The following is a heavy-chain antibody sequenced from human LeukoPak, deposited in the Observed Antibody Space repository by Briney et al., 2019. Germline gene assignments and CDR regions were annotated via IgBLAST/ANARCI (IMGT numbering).Heavy chain of an antibody. CDR2: INHSGST. CDR3: ARRGVPAAKNYNWFDP. V-gene: IGHV4-34*01. D-gene: IGHD2-2*01. J-gene: IGHJ5*02. Sequence: SETLSLTCAVYGGSFSGYYWIWIRQPPGKGLEWIGEINHSGSTNYNPSLKSRVTISVDTSKNQFSLKLSSVTAADTAVYYCARRGVPAAKNYNWFDPWGQGTLVTVSS. CDR1: GGSFSGYY.